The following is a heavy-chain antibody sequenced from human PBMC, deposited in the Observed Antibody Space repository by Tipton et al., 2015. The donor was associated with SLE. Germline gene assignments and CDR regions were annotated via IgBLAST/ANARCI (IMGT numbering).Heavy chain of an antibody. Sequence: SLRLSCIVSGFTFSNYAMSWVRQAPGKGLEWVSSITASGGSTYYADSVKGHFTISRDNAKNIVYLQMSSLRAEDTALYYCARGPLHDFWSGYTVSDYWGQGTLVAVSS. CDR3: ARGPLHDFWSGYTVSDY. CDR2: ITASGGST. J-gene: IGHJ4*02. V-gene: IGHV3-23*01. D-gene: IGHD3-3*01. CDR1: GFTFSNYA.